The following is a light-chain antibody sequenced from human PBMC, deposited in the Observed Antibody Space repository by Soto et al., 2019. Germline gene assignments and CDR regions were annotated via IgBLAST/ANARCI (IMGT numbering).Light chain of an antibody. J-gene: IGLJ2*01. CDR3: CSYTRNITAHLI. CDR2: DND. CDR1: SSNIGNNY. V-gene: IGLV1-51*01. Sequence: QSVLTQPPSVSAAPGQKVTISCSGSSSNIGNNYVSWYQQLPGTAPKLLIYDNDKRPSGIPDRFSGSKSGTSATLAITGLQTGDEADYYCCSYTRNITAHLIFGGGTKLTVL.